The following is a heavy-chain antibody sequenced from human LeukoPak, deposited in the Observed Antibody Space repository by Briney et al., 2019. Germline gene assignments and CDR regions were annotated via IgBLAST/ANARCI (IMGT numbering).Heavy chain of an antibody. CDR1: GDTFIGYT. V-gene: IGHV1-69*02. Sequence: SVKVSCKASGDTFIGYTISWVRQAPGQGLEWMGRIIPILGIANYAQKFQGRVTITADKSTSTAYMELSSLRSEDTAVYYCARVGRLGAFDIWGQGTMVTVSS. D-gene: IGHD6-25*01. CDR2: IIPILGIA. CDR3: ARVGRLGAFDI. J-gene: IGHJ3*02.